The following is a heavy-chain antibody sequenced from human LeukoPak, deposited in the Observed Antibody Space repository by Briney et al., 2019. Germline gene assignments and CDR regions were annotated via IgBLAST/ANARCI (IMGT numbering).Heavy chain of an antibody. Sequence: VASVKVSCKASGYTFTSYGISWMRQAPGQGLEWMGWINPHTGGTNYAQKFQGRVTMTRDASISTAYMELSRLRSDDTAVYYCARPYCGGGSCHDYFDYWGQGTLVTVSS. CDR1: GYTFTSYG. CDR3: ARPYCGGGSCHDYFDY. V-gene: IGHV1-2*02. J-gene: IGHJ4*02. D-gene: IGHD2-15*01. CDR2: INPHTGGT.